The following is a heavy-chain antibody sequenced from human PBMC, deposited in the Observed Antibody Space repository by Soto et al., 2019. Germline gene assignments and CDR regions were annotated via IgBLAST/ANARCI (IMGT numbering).Heavy chain of an antibody. D-gene: IGHD7-27*01. J-gene: IGHJ3*02. CDR2: ISSSSSYI. CDR1: GFTFSSYS. CDR3: ARDPTPLLGRDAFDI. Sequence: GGSLRLSCAASGFTFSSYSMNWVRQAPGKGLEWVSSISSSSSYIYYADSVKGRFTISRDNAKNSLYLQMNSLRAEDTAVYYCARDPTPLLGRDAFDIWGQGTMVTVSS. V-gene: IGHV3-21*01.